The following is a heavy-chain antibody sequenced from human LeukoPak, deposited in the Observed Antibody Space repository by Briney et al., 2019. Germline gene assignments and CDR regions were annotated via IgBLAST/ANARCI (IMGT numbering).Heavy chain of an antibody. V-gene: IGHV4-59*08. CDR3: ARHYGDYPFDY. CDR2: IYYSGST. Sequence: SETLSLTCTVSGGSIRSYYWSWIRQPPGKGLEWIGYIYYSGSTNYNPSLKSRVTISVDTSKNQFSLKLSSVTAADTAVYYCARHYGDYPFDYWGQGTLVTVSS. D-gene: IGHD4-17*01. J-gene: IGHJ4*02. CDR1: GGSIRSYY.